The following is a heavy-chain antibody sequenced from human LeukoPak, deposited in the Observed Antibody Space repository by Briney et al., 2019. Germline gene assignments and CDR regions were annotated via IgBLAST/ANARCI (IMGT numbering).Heavy chain of an antibody. CDR3: ARERGLNDY. V-gene: IGHV4-39*07. J-gene: IGHJ4*02. CDR2: INHSGST. Sequence: SSETLSLTCTVSGGSISSSSYYWGWIRQPPGKGLEWIGEINHSGSTNYNPSLKSRVTISVGTSKNQFSLKLSSVTAADTAVYYCARERGLNDYWGQGTLVTVSS. CDR1: GGSISSSSYY.